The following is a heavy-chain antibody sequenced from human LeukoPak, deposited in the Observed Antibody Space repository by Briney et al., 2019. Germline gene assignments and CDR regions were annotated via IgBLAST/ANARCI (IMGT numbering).Heavy chain of an antibody. D-gene: IGHD2-15*01. CDR2: ISYDGRNK. Sequence: GGSLRLSCAASGFTFSNYAMHWVRQAPGKGLEWVAVISYDGRNKYYADSVKGRFTISRDNSKNTVYLQMNSLSAGDAAIYYCARAVLEHCAGGSCYRWFDPWGQGTLVAVSS. J-gene: IGHJ5*02. V-gene: IGHV3-30*04. CDR3: ARAVLEHCAGGSCYRWFDP. CDR1: GFTFSNYA.